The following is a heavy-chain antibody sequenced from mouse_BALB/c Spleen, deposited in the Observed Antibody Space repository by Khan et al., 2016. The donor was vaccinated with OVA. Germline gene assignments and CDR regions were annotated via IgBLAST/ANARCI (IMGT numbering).Heavy chain of an antibody. Sequence: EVELVESGGGLVKPGGSLKLSCAASGFSFSDYYMYWIRQTPEKRLEWVATISDGGGSTYYPDSVKGRFTISRDNAKNNLYLQMSSLKPEDTAIYYCARAGYGGFAYWGQGTLVTVSA. D-gene: IGHD1-1*02. CDR3: ARAGYGGFAY. CDR1: GFSFSDYY. V-gene: IGHV5-4*02. J-gene: IGHJ3*01. CDR2: ISDGGGST.